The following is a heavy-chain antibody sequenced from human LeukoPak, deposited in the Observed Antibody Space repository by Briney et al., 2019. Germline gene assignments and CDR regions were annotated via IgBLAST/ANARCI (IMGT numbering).Heavy chain of an antibody. J-gene: IGHJ4*02. Sequence: GGSLRLSCAASGFSFYDYSMTWVRQAPGKWLEWVSCINWNGGSTGYADSVKGRFTISRDNAKNSLYLQMNSLRAEDTALYYCARSRHSYDSSGFPHYWGQGTLVTVSS. D-gene: IGHD3-22*01. V-gene: IGHV3-20*04. CDR3: ARSRHSYDSSGFPHY. CDR1: GFSFYDYS. CDR2: INWNGGST.